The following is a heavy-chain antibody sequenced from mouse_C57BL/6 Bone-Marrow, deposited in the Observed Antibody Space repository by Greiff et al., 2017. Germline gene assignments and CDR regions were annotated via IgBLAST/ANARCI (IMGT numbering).Heavy chain of an antibody. CDR2: IHPNSGST. V-gene: IGHV1-64*01. CDR1: GYTFTSYW. D-gene: IGHD2-2*01. J-gene: IGHJ2*01. Sequence: VKLQQPGAELVKPGASVKLSCKASGYTFTSYWMHWVKQRPGQGLEWIGMIHPNSGSTNYNEKFKSKATLTVDKSSSTAYMQLSSLTTEDSAVYYCARESMVTYWGQGTTLTVSS. CDR3: ARESMVTY.